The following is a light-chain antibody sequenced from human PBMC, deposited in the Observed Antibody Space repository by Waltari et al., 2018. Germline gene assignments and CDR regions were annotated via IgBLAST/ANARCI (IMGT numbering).Light chain of an antibody. CDR1: QSVLYSSNNKHY. V-gene: IGKV4-1*01. J-gene: IGKJ2*01. Sequence: DIVMTQSPDSLAVSLGARATINCKSSQSVLYSSNNKHYLAWYQQKPGQPPKLLIYWASTRESGVPDRFSGSGSGTDFTLTISSLQAEDVAVYYCQQYYSIPYTFGQGTKLEIK. CDR3: QQYYSIPYT. CDR2: WAS.